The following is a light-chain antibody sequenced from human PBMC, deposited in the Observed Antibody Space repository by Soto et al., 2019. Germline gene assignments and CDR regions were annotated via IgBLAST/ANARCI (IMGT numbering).Light chain of an antibody. CDR2: EVT. J-gene: IGLJ2*01. CDR1: STDIGVYDH. Sequence: QPVLTQPPSVSGSPGQSITISCTGTSTDIGVYDHVSWYQQHPGKAPKVIIYEVTHRPSGVSYRLSGSKSGDTASLTISGLQAEDEADYYCSSYTTNATLVFGGGTKVTVL. V-gene: IGLV2-14*01. CDR3: SSYTTNATLV.